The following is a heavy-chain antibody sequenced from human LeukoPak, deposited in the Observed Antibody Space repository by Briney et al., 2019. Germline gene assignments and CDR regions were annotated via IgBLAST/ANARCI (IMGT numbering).Heavy chain of an antibody. D-gene: IGHD6-6*01. CDR1: GGSISSYY. CDR2: IYTSGST. J-gene: IGHJ3*02. V-gene: IGHV4-4*09. CDR3: AKYSSSLRAAFDI. Sequence: SETLSLTCTVSGGSISSYYWSWIRQPPGKGLEWIGYIYTSGSTNYNPSLKSRVTISVDTSKNQFSLMLSSVTAADTAVYYCAKYSSSLRAAFDIWGQGTMVTVSS.